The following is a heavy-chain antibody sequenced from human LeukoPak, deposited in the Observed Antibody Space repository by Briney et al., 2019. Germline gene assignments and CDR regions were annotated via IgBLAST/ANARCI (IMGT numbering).Heavy chain of an antibody. Sequence: SETLSVTCTVSGGSISSDCWSWIRQPPGKGLEGIGYIYYSGSTNYNPSLKSRVTISVDTSKNQFSLKLSSVTAADTAVYYCARDRGYCSGGSCYRWFDPWGQGTLVTVSS. CDR2: IYYSGST. CDR1: GGSISSDC. CDR3: ARDRGYCSGGSCYRWFDP. J-gene: IGHJ5*02. D-gene: IGHD2-15*01. V-gene: IGHV4-59*01.